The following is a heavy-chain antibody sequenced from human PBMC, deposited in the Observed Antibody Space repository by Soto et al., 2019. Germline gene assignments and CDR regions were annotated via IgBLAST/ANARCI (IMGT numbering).Heavy chain of an antibody. CDR1: GYTFTNYG. Sequence: QIQLVQSGPEVKNPGASVKVSCKTSGYTFTNYGFIWVRQAPRQGLELMGWISAYNGDTKVPQKFQGRLTLTTDTSTITASMELRSLRSDDTAVYFCARVPSYLPGDYWGQGTLVSVSS. CDR2: ISAYNGDT. J-gene: IGHJ4*02. D-gene: IGHD3-10*01. CDR3: ARVPSYLPGDY. V-gene: IGHV1-18*01.